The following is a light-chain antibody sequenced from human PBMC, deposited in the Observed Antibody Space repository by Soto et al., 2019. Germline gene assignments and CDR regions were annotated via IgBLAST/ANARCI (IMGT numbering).Light chain of an antibody. CDR3: SSYTSSGTLV. CDR1: TSDVGGYNY. J-gene: IGLJ3*02. V-gene: IGLV2-14*01. Sequence: QSALTQPASVSGSPGQSITISCTGTTSDVGGYNYVSWHQQHPGKAPKLMIHEVRYRPSGVSNRFSGSKSGNTASLTISGLQAEIEADYYCSSYTSSGTLVFGGGTKLSVL. CDR2: EVR.